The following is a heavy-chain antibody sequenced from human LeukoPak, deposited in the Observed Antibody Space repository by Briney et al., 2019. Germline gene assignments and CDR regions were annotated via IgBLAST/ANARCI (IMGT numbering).Heavy chain of an antibody. D-gene: IGHD1-20*01. V-gene: IGHV3-53*01. CDR1: GFTVSSNY. CDR3: ANLDNWNEDY. CDR2: IGGSGVRT. J-gene: IGHJ4*02. Sequence: GGSLRLSCAASGFTVSSNYMNWVRQAPGKGLEWVSGIGGSGVRTYYADSVKGRFTISRDNSRNTVYLQMKSLRDEDTAVYYCANLDNWNEDYWGQGTLVTVSS.